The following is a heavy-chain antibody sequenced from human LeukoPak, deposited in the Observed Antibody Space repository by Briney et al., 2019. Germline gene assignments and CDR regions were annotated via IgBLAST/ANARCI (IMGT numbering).Heavy chain of an antibody. D-gene: IGHD1-26*01. CDR3: ARDGRWELLPFGMDV. Sequence: SETLSLTCAVYGGSFSGYYWSWIRQPPGKGLEWIGEINHSGSTNYNPSLKSRVTISVDTSKNQFSLKLSSVTAADTAVYYCARDGRWELLPFGMDVWGQGTTVIVSS. CDR2: INHSGST. V-gene: IGHV4-34*01. J-gene: IGHJ6*02. CDR1: GGSFSGYY.